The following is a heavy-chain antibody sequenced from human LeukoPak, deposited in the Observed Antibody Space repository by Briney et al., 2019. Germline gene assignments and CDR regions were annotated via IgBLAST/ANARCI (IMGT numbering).Heavy chain of an antibody. Sequence: TGRCLRLSFAAAGFTFSTYAMSWVRQAPGEGLGWVSAISGSGGSTYYADSVKGRFTISRDNSKNTLYLQMNSLRAEDTAVYYCAKTMVRGVIIRGKIGYFDYWGQGTLVTVSS. CDR3: AKTMVRGVIIRGKIGYFDY. J-gene: IGHJ4*02. D-gene: IGHD3-10*01. V-gene: IGHV3-23*01. CDR2: ISGSGGST. CDR1: GFTFSTYA.